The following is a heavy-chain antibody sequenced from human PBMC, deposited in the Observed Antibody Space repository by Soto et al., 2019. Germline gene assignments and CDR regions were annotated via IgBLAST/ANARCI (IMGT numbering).Heavy chain of an antibody. CDR2: ISGYNGDT. Sequence: QGHLVQSGAEVKKPGTSVKVSCKASGYTFTRYGISWVRQAPGQGLEWMGWISGYNGDTNYAQNLQGRVTMTIDTSTITAYMELRSLQLDDTTVYYCAKNGQPPENDYGQDAGGQGNTGAVAS. CDR1: GYTFTRYG. D-gene: IGHD1-1*01. V-gene: IGHV1-18*01. J-gene: IGHJ6*01. CDR3: AKNGQPPENDYGQDA.